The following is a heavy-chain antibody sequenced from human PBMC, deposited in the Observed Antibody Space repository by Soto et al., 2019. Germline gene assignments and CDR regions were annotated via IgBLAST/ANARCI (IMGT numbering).Heavy chain of an antibody. V-gene: IGHV1-69*06. D-gene: IGHD2-2*01. CDR2: IIPIFGTA. CDR1: GGTFNNYV. J-gene: IGHJ4*02. Sequence: SVKVSCKASGGTFNNYVINWVRQAPGQGLEWMGGIIPIFGTANYAQKFQGRVTITADKSTSTAYMELNSLRSEDTAVYYCAGRCDSTSCLAHFDYWGQGTLVTVSS. CDR3: AGRCDSTSCLAHFDY.